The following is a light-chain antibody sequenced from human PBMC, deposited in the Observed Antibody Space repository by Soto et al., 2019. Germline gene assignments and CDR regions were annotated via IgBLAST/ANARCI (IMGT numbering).Light chain of an antibody. CDR1: QGIGNS. J-gene: IGKJ5*01. Sequence: DIQMTQAPPSLSASVGDRVTITCRASQGIGNSLAWYQQKPGTVPKLLIYSASTLQSGVPSRVIGSGSGTDFTLTISSLQPEDVAAYDGQKYNTDPATFGQGTRLEIK. CDR2: SAS. CDR3: QKYNTDPAT. V-gene: IGKV1-27*01.